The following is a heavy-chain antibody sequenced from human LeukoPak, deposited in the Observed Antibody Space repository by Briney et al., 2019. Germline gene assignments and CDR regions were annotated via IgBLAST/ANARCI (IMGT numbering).Heavy chain of an antibody. CDR1: DGSILDSTYY. Sequence: SETLSLTCTVSDGSILDSTYYWASIRQPPGKGLEWIGSIYHSGSTHYNPSLKSRLTIFVDTSKNQFSLKVNSVTAADTAVYYCARNGTVTVSGTKFNYFDYWGQGTLVTVSS. CDR2: IYHSGST. D-gene: IGHD4-17*01. V-gene: IGHV4-39*01. CDR3: ARNGTVTVSGTKFNYFDY. J-gene: IGHJ4*02.